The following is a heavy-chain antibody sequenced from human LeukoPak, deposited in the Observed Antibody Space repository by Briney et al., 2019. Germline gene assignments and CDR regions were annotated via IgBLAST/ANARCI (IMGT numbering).Heavy chain of an antibody. CDR2: INPNSGGT. D-gene: IGHD3-10*01. J-gene: IGHJ4*02. Sequence: ASVTVSCTASGYAFTGYYMHWVRQAPGQGLEWMGWINPNSGGTNYAQTFQGRVTMTRDTSISTAYRELSRLRSDDTAVYYCARAKATGGSGTNPQGYCGQGAQVTVSS. CDR1: GYAFTGYY. V-gene: IGHV1-2*02. CDR3: ARAKATGGSGTNPQGY.